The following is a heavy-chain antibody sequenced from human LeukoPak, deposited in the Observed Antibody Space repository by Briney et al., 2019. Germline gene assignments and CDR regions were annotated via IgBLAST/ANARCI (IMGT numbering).Heavy chain of an antibody. D-gene: IGHD2/OR15-2a*01. Sequence: GGSLRLSCAASGFTFDDYTMHWVRQAPGKGLEWVSLITRDGGSTFYADSVKGRFTISRDNSKDSLYVQMNSLRTEDTALYYCATERHQYFESWGQGTLVTVSS. J-gene: IGHJ4*02. CDR3: ATERHQYFES. CDR2: ITRDGGST. V-gene: IGHV3-43*01. CDR1: GFTFDDYT.